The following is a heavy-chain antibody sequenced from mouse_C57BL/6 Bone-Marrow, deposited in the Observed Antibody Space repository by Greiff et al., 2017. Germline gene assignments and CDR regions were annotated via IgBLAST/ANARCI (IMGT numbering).Heavy chain of an antibody. CDR1: GYTFTSYW. J-gene: IGHJ4*01. Sequence: VQLQQPGAELVKPGASVKLSCKASGYTFTSYWMQWVQQRPGQGLEWIGEIDPSDSYTNSNQKFKGKATLTVDTSSSTAYMQLSSLTSEDSAVYYCARKGAMDYWGQGTSVTVSS. V-gene: IGHV1-50*01. CDR2: IDPSDSYT. CDR3: ARKGAMDY.